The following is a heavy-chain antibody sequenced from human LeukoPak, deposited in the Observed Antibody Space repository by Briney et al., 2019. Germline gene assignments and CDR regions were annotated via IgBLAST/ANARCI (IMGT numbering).Heavy chain of an antibody. CDR3: ARSPLLYCSGGSCYAFDI. Sequence: SETLSLTCAVYGGSFSGYYWSWIRQPPGKGLEWIGYIYYSGSTNYNPSLKSRVTISVDTSKNQFSLKLSSVTAADTAVYYCARSPLLYCSGGSCYAFDIWGQGTMVTVSS. D-gene: IGHD2-15*01. V-gene: IGHV4-59*01. CDR2: IYYSGST. CDR1: GGSFSGYY. J-gene: IGHJ3*02.